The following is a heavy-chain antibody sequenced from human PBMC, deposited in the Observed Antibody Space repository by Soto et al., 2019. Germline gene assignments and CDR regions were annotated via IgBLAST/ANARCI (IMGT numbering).Heavy chain of an antibody. Sequence: GGSLRLSCAASGFTFSSYSMNWVRQAPGKGLEWISYISSSSSTMYYADSVKGRFTVSRDNAKNSLSLQMNSLRAEDTAVYYCARPTFFFGSGSYSANAYAMDVGGQGTTVTVSS. V-gene: IGHV3-48*01. J-gene: IGHJ6*02. CDR3: ARPTFFFGSGSYSANAYAMDV. CDR2: ISSSSSTM. D-gene: IGHD3-10*01. CDR1: GFTFSSYS.